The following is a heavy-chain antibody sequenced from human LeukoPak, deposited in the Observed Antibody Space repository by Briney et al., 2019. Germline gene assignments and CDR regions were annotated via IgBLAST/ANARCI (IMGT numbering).Heavy chain of an antibody. V-gene: IGHV1-18*01. CDR2: ISAYNGNT. D-gene: IGHD3-10*01. Sequence: ASVKVSCKASGYTFTSYGISWVRQAPGQGLEWMGWISAYNGNTNYAQKLQGRVTMTTDTSTSTAYMELRSLRSDDTAVYYCARGTLLWFGESNSHHGYWGQGTPVTVSS. CDR3: ARGTLLWFGESNSHHGY. J-gene: IGHJ4*02. CDR1: GYTFTSYG.